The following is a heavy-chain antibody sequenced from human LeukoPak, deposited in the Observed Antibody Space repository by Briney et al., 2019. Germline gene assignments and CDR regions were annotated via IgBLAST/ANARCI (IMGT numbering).Heavy chain of an antibody. V-gene: IGHV1-2*06. Sequence: ASVKVSCKASGHTFSRYYMHWVRGAPGQGLEWMGRINPNSGGTNYAQKFQGRVTMTRDTSISTAYMELSRLTPDDTAVYYCARGWDSSGWYSGAADIWGQGTLVTVSS. CDR1: GHTFSRYY. CDR3: ARGWDSSGWYSGAADI. CDR2: INPNSGGT. J-gene: IGHJ3*02. D-gene: IGHD6-19*01.